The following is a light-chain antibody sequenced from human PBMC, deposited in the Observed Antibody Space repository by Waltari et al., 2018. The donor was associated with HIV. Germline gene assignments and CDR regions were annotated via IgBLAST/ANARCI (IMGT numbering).Light chain of an antibody. CDR1: SSDVGGYSY. J-gene: IGLJ2*01. CDR2: EVS. Sequence: QSALAQPPSASVSPGQSVTISCTGTSSDVGGYSYVSWYQQHPGKAPKLMIYEVSKLPSGVPDRFSGSKSGNAASLTVSGLQAEDEADYYCSSYAGSNNVIFGGGTKLTVL. V-gene: IGLV2-8*01. CDR3: SSYAGSNNVI.